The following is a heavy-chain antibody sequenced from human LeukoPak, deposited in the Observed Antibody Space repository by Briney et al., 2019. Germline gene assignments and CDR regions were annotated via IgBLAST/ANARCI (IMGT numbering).Heavy chain of an antibody. J-gene: IGHJ4*02. CDR1: GFTFSSYS. Sequence: TGGSLRLSCAASGFTFSSYSMNWVRQAPGKGLEWVSYISSSSSTIYYADSVKGRFTISRDNSKNTLYLQMNSLRAEDTAVYYCAKPHREYSSSWYYFDYWGQGTLVTVSS. D-gene: IGHD6-6*01. CDR2: ISSSSSTI. CDR3: AKPHREYSSSWYYFDY. V-gene: IGHV3-48*01.